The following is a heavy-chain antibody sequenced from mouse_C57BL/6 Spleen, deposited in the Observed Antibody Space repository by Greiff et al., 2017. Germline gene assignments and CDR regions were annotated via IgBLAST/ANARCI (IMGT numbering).Heavy chain of an antibody. D-gene: IGHD1-1*01. V-gene: IGHV5-16*01. CDR2: IHYDGSST. CDR1: GFTFSDYY. Sequence: EVQLVESEGGLVQPGSSMKLSCTASGFTFSDYYMAWVRQVPEKGLEWVANIHYDGSSTYYLDSLKSRFIISRDNAKNILYLQMSRLKSEDTATYYCARVSSGFAYWGQGTLVTVSA. CDR3: ARVSSGFAY. J-gene: IGHJ3*01.